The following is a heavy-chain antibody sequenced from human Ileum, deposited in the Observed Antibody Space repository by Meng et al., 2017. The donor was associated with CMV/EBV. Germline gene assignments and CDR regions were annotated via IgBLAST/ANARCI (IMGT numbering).Heavy chain of an antibody. V-gene: IGHV3-49*04. CDR3: TRCGINCYLDY. CDR2: IRSKNSGGTT. J-gene: IGHJ4*03. CDR1: GFSAGASF. Sequence: GGSLRLSCTASGFSAGASFMAWVRQAPGKGLEWVGFIRSKNSGGTTAYAASVKDRLIVSRDESNSVTYLQMNSLRIEDTAMYYCTRCGINCYLDYWGQGTLVTVSS. D-gene: IGHD2-15*01.